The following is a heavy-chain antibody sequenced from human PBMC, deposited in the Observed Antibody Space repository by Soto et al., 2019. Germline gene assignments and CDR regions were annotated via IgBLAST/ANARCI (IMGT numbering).Heavy chain of an antibody. CDR2: RSGRGDRT. J-gene: IGHJ4*02. CDR3: ANGDRGGLANCYL. CDR1: GFAFNTYA. Sequence: EVQLLESGGGLVQPGGSLRLSCAASGFAFNTYAMDWVRQAPGKGLEWVSSRSGRGDRTYYADSVKGRFTVSRDNSEMRLYLETNSRRAEDSAVYEWANGDRGGLANCYLWGQGTLVSVSS. D-gene: IGHD2-15*01. V-gene: IGHV3-23*01.